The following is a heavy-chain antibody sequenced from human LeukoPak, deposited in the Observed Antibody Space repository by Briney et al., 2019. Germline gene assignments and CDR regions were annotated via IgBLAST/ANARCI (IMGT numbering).Heavy chain of an antibody. CDR3: ARDYKYAFDN. Sequence: GGSLRLSCAASGFTFSDYSMNWVRQAPGEGLEWISYIGIDSGNTNYADSVKGRFTISGDKAKNPLYLQMNSLRVEDTAVYYCARDYKYAFDNWGQGTLVTVSS. CDR2: IGIDSGNT. D-gene: IGHD5-24*01. V-gene: IGHV3-48*01. J-gene: IGHJ4*02. CDR1: GFTFSDYS.